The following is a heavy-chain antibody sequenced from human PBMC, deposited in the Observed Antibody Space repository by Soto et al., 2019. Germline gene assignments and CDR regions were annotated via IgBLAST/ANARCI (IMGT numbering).Heavy chain of an antibody. CDR1: GFPFDIYT. Sequence: ESGGGLVQPGKSLKLSCAASGFPFDIYTMSWVRQAPGKGLEWVSLIGGSGGGTNYAASVRGRFTTTRDNSKNTLYLHMRSLRPEDTAMYYCVNTRGLIDYWGQGTLVTASS. J-gene: IGHJ4*02. CDR2: IGGSGGGT. D-gene: IGHD1-1*01. CDR3: VNTRGLIDY. V-gene: IGHV3-23*01.